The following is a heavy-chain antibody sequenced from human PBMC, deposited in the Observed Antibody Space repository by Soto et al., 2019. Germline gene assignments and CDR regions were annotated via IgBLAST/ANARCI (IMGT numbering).Heavy chain of an antibody. CDR2: ISASGDST. Sequence: EVQLLESGGALVQPGGSLRLSCAASGFTFSSYAMSWVRQAPGKGLEWVSSISASGDSTHNADSVKGRFAISRDNSKNPLDLQVNSLTADDTAVYYCAKGGLYNSSWYEGYWGQGTLVTVSS. J-gene: IGHJ4*02. V-gene: IGHV3-23*01. CDR1: GFTFSSYA. D-gene: IGHD6-13*01. CDR3: AKGGLYNSSWYEGY.